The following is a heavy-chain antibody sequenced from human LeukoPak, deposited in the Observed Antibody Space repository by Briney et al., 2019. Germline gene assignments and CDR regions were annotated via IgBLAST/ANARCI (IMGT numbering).Heavy chain of an antibody. V-gene: IGHV4-59*01. J-gene: IGHJ3*02. Sequence: SETLSLTCTVSGGSISSYYWSWIRQPPGKGLEWIGYIYYSGSTNYNPSLKSRVTISVDTSKNQFSLKLSSVTAADTAVYYCARPTRIAVAGGHDAFDIWGQGTMVTVSS. D-gene: IGHD6-19*01. CDR3: ARPTRIAVAGGHDAFDI. CDR2: IYYSGST. CDR1: GGSISSYY.